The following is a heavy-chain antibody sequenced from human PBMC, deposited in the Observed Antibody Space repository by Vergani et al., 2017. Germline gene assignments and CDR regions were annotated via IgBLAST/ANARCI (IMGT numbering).Heavy chain of an antibody. D-gene: IGHD3-9*01. CDR2: ISSSSSYI. CDR1: GFTFSSYS. Sequence: VQLVESGGGLVKPGGSLRLSCAASGFTFSSYSMNWVRQAPGKGLEWVSSISSSSSYIYYADSVKGRFTISRDNAKNSLYLQMNSLRAEDTAVYYCASSQEVVLRYFDWLSPSFDYWGQGTLVTVSS. V-gene: IGHV3-21*01. J-gene: IGHJ4*02. CDR3: ASSQEVVLRYFDWLSPSFDY.